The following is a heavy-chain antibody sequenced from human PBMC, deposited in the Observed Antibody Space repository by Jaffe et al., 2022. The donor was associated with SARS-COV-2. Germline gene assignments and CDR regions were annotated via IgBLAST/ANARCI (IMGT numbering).Heavy chain of an antibody. J-gene: IGHJ4*02. D-gene: IGHD6-13*01. CDR2: IYWDDDK. Sequence: QITLKESGPTLVKPTQTLTLTCTFSGFSLSTSGVGVGWIRQPPGKALEWLALIYWDDDKRYSPSLKSRLTITKDTSKNQVVLTMTNMDPVDTATYYCAHAHFIAAAGTLSGYFDYWGQGTLVTVSS. CDR1: GFSLSTSGVG. V-gene: IGHV2-5*02. CDR3: AHAHFIAAAGTLSGYFDY.